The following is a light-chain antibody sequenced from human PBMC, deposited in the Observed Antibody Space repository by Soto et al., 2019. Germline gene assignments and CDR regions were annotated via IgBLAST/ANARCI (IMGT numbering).Light chain of an antibody. J-gene: IGKJ1*01. V-gene: IGKV3-15*01. CDR3: QHYNNWPRT. CDR1: QSVRSN. CDR2: GTS. Sequence: EIVMTQSPATLSVSPGERATLSCRASQSVRSNLAWYQQKPGQAPRLLLYGTSTRATGIPARFSGSGSGTEFTLTISSLQSEDFAVYYCQHYNNWPRTFGQGTKVEIK.